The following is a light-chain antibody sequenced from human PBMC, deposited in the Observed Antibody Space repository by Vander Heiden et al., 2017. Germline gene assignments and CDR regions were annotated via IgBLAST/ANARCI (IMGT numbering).Light chain of an antibody. CDR3: QQRSNWPIT. CDR2: EAS. J-gene: IGKJ5*01. V-gene: IGKV3-11*01. CDR1: QSVSSY. Sequence: EIVFTQSPATLSLSPGERAALSCRASQSVSSYLAWYQQKPGQAPRLLISEASNRASGIPTRFSGSGFGTDFTLTISSLEPEDYAVYYCQQRSNWPITFGQGTRLEIK.